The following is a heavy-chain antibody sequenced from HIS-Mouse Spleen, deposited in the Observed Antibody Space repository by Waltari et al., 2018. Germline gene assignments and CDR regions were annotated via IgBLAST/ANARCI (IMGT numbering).Heavy chain of an antibody. J-gene: IGHJ2*01. Sequence: QLQLQESGPGLVKPSETLSLTCTVSGGSSSSSSYYWGGFCQPPGKGVEWIGSIYYSGSTYYNPSLKSRVTISVDTSKNQFSLKLSSVTAADTAVYYCAREIPYSSSWYDWYFDLWGRGTLVTVSS. CDR2: IYYSGST. V-gene: IGHV4-39*07. CDR1: GGSSSSSSYY. D-gene: IGHD6-13*01. CDR3: AREIPYSSSWYDWYFDL.